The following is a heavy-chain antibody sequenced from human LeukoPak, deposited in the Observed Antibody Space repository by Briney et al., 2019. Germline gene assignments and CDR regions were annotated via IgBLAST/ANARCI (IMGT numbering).Heavy chain of an antibody. CDR1: GGSFSGYY. V-gene: IGHV4-34*01. D-gene: IGHD7-27*01. CDR2: INHSGST. Sequence: PSETLSLTCAVYGGSFSGYYWSWIRQPPGKGLEWIGEINHSGSTNYNPSLKSRVTISVDTSKNQFSLKLSSVTAADTAVYYCARGNQPQGRLGFDYWGQGTLVTVSS. J-gene: IGHJ4*02. CDR3: ARGNQPQGRLGFDY.